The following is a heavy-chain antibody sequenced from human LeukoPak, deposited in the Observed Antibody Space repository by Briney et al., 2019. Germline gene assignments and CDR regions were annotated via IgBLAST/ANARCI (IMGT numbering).Heavy chain of an antibody. Sequence: GGSLRLSCAASGFTFSTFGMHWVRQAPGKGLEWVAFIRHDGSDKYYADSVKGRFTISRDNSKNTLYLQMSSLRAEDTAVYYCAKDLGSGGYSPGFFDYWGQGTLVTVSS. CDR2: IRHDGSDK. CDR3: AKDLGSGGYSPGFFDY. J-gene: IGHJ4*02. CDR1: GFTFSTFG. D-gene: IGHD3-10*01. V-gene: IGHV3-30*02.